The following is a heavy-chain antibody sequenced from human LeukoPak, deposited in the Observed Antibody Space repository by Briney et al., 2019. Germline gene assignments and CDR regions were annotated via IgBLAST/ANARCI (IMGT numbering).Heavy chain of an antibody. CDR2: IYYSGST. Sequence: LSETLSLTCTVSGGSISSSSYYWGWIRQPPGKGLEWIGSIYYSGSTYYNPSLKSRVTISVDTSKNQFSLKLSSVTAADTAVYYCARHFGAMKGPDYWGQGTLVTVSS. J-gene: IGHJ4*02. CDR3: ARHFGAMKGPDY. V-gene: IGHV4-39*01. D-gene: IGHD3-10*01. CDR1: GGSISSSSYY.